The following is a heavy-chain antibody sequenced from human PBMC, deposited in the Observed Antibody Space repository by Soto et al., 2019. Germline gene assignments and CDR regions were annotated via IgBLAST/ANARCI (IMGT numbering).Heavy chain of an antibody. J-gene: IGHJ6*02. CDR1: GFTFSSYA. CDR3: ARGWLAVRFYYYYGMDV. Sequence: QVQLVESGGGVVQPGRSPRLSCAASGFTFSSYAMHWVRQAPGKGLEWVAVISYDGSNKYYADSVKGRFTISRDNSKNKLYLQLNSLRADDTAVYYCARGWLAVRFYYYYGMDVWGQGTTVTVSS. D-gene: IGHD6-19*01. CDR2: ISYDGSNK. V-gene: IGHV3-30-3*01.